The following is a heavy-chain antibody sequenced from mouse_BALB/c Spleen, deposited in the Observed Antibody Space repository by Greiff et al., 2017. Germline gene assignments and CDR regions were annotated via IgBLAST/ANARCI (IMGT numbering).Heavy chain of an antibody. CDR1: GYTFTSYW. Sequence: QVQLQQPGAELVKPGASVKLSCKASGYTFTSYWMHWVKQRPGQGLEWIGEINPSNGRTNYNEKFKSKATLTVDKSSSTAYMQLSSLTSEDSAVYYCARRGYDYEYAMDYWGQGTSVTVSS. V-gene: IGHV1S81*02. D-gene: IGHD2-4*01. CDR3: ARRGYDYEYAMDY. J-gene: IGHJ4*01. CDR2: INPSNGRT.